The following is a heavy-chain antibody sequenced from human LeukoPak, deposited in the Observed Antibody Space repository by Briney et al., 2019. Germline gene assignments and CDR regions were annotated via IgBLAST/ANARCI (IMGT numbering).Heavy chain of an antibody. J-gene: IGHJ4*02. V-gene: IGHV1-2*02. CDR1: GYTFTAYS. D-gene: IGHD2-15*01. CDR2: INPNSGGT. Sequence: ASVKVSCKASGYTFTAYSMHWVRQAPGQGLEWMGWINPNSGGTNYAQKFQGRVTMTRDTSITTAYMELSRLRSDDTAVYYCARGSTATPSVYIYWGQGTLVTVSS. CDR3: ARGSTATPSVYIY.